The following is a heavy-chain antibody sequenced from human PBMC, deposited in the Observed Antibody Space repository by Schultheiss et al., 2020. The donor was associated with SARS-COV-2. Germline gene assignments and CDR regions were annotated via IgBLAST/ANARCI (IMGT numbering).Heavy chain of an antibody. Sequence: GESLKISCAASGFTFSSYEMNWVRQAPGKGLEWVANIKQDGSEKYYVDSVKGRFTISRDNAKNSLYLQMNSLRAEDTAVYYCARVNGLGPIAAALVPYYYYYYGMDVWGQGTTVTVSS. CDR3: ARVNGLGPIAAALVPYYYYYYGMDV. CDR1: GFTFSSYE. J-gene: IGHJ6*02. CDR2: IKQDGSEK. V-gene: IGHV3-7*03. D-gene: IGHD6-13*01.